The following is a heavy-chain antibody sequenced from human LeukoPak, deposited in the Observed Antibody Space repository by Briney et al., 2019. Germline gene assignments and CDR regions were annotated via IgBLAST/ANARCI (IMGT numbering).Heavy chain of an antibody. CDR2: IYYSGST. Sequence: PSETLSLTRTVSGGSISSGGYYWSWIRQHPGKGLEWIGYIYYSGSTYYNPSLKSRVTISVDTSKNQFSLKLSSVTAADTAVYYCARQSRHSSSWYYFDYWGQGTLVTVSS. V-gene: IGHV4-31*03. J-gene: IGHJ4*02. CDR1: GGSISSGGYY. CDR3: ARQSRHSSSWYYFDY. D-gene: IGHD6-13*01.